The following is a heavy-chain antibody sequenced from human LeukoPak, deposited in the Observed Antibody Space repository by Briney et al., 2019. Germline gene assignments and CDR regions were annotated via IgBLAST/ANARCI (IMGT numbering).Heavy chain of an antibody. D-gene: IGHD3-16*02. V-gene: IGHV4-59*01. Sequence: SETLSLTCTVSGGSISSYYWSWIRQPPGKGLEWIGYIYYSGSTNYNPSLKSRVTISVDTSKNQFSLKLSSVTAADTAVYYCARGRYDYVWGSYRKLAFDYWGQGTLVTVSS. J-gene: IGHJ4*02. CDR1: GGSISSYY. CDR2: IYYSGST. CDR3: ARGRYDYVWGSYRKLAFDY.